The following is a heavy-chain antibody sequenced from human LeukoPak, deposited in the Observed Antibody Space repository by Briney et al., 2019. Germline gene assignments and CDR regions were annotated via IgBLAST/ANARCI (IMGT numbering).Heavy chain of an antibody. J-gene: IGHJ4*02. D-gene: IGHD3-3*01. CDR2: ISSSSSYI. CDR3: AREPADFWSGLTDY. Sequence: PGGSLRLSCAASGFTFSSYSMNWVRQAPGKGLEWVSSISSSSSYIYYADSVKGRFTISRDNAKNSLYLQMNSLRAEDTAVYYCAREPADFWSGLTDYWGQGTLVTVSS. V-gene: IGHV3-21*01. CDR1: GFTFSSYS.